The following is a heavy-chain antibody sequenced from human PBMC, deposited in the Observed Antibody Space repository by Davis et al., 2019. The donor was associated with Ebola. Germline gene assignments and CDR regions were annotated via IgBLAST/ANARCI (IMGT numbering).Heavy chain of an antibody. J-gene: IGHJ6*03. CDR1: GFTFSSYA. CDR3: ARDRSGSGSYTFYYYYYMDV. CDR2: ISGIGGST. Sequence: GESLKTPCAASGFTFSSYAMSWVRQAPGQRLEWVSAISGIGGSTYYADSVKGRFTISRDNSKNTLYLQMNSLRAEDTAVYYCARDRSGSGSYTFYYYYYMDVWGKGTTVTVSS. D-gene: IGHD3-10*01. V-gene: IGHV3-23*01.